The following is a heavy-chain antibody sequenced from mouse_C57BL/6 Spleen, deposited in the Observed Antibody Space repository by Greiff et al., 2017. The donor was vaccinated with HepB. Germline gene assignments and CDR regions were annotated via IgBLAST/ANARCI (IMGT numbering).Heavy chain of an antibody. J-gene: IGHJ2*01. V-gene: IGHV1-42*01. CDR3: ARGLRGYGNPFGY. CDR2: INPSTGGT. CDR1: GYSFTGYY. Sequence: VQLQQSGPELVKPGASVKISCKASGYSFTGYYMNWVKQSPEKSLEWIGEINPSTGGTTYNQKFKAKATLTVDKSSSTAYMQLKSLTSEDSAVYYCARGLRGYGNPFGYWGQGTTLTVSS. D-gene: IGHD2-1*01.